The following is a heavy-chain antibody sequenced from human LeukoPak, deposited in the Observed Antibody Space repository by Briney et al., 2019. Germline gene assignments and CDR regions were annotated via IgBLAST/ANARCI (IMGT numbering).Heavy chain of an antibody. CDR2: INPNSGGT. J-gene: IGHJ5*02. Sequence: GASVKVSCKASGYTFTSYYMHWVRQAPGQGLEWMGWINPNSGGTNYAQKFQGRVTMTRDTSISTAYMELSRLRSDDTAVYYCAGLSYNWNYGGVGNWFDPWGQGTLVTVSS. D-gene: IGHD1-7*01. V-gene: IGHV1-2*02. CDR1: GYTFTSYY. CDR3: AGLSYNWNYGGVGNWFDP.